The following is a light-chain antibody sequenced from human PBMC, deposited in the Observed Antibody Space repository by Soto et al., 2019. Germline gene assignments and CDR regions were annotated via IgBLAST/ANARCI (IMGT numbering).Light chain of an antibody. J-gene: IGKJ2*01. CDR3: QRYVYPIFP. Sequence: IVLTQSPGTLSVSPGERVTLSCRASQTVIHNFLAWYQQKPGQAPRLLIYGASTRTSGVPDRFSGRGSGTDFTLTISRLEPEDSAVYFCQRYVYPIFPFGQGTKLEI. V-gene: IGKV3-20*01. CDR2: GAS. CDR1: QTVIHNF.